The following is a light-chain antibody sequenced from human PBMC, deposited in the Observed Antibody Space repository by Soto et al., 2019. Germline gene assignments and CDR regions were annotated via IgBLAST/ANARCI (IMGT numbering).Light chain of an antibody. CDR2: EVS. Sequence: QSALTQPASVSGSPGQSITISCTGYIHYDFVSWYQQHPGTAPKLVIYEVSNRPSGTSDRFSGSKSGHTASLIISGLQTEDEAVYYCGSYTSSSNYVFGTGTKLTVL. CDR1: IHYDF. J-gene: IGLJ1*01. V-gene: IGLV2-14*01. CDR3: GSYTSSSNYV.